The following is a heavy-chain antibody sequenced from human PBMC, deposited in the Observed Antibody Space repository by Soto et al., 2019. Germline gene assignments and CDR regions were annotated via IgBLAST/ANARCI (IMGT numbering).Heavy chain of an antibody. CDR3: ARDIIYDSSGYYYVSAFDV. V-gene: IGHV3-23*01. D-gene: IGHD3-22*01. Sequence: GSLRLSCAASGFIFNSYGMSWVRQAPGMGLEWVSVISGSGGFTYYADSVKGRFTISRDNSKNTLHLQMNSLRAEDTAVYYCARDIIYDSSGYYYVSAFDVWGQGTMVTLSS. J-gene: IGHJ3*01. CDR2: ISGSGGFT. CDR1: GFIFNSYG.